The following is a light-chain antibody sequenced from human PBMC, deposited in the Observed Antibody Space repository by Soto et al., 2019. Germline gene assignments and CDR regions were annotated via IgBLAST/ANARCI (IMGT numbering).Light chain of an antibody. CDR3: SSYAGGNNPFV. J-gene: IGLJ1*01. CDR1: SSDVGGYNY. V-gene: IGLV2-8*01. Sequence: QSVLTQPPSASGSPGQSVTISCTGTSSDVGGYNYVSWYQQYPGKAPKLMIYEVSKRPSGVPDRFSGSKSGNTASLTVSGLQAEDEADYYCSSYAGGNNPFVFGTG. CDR2: EVS.